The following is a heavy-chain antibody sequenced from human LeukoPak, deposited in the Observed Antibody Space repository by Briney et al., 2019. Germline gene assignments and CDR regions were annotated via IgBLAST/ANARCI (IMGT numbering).Heavy chain of an antibody. V-gene: IGHV3-48*03. CDR2: ISSSGSTI. D-gene: IGHD2-15*01. CDR3: AGYCSGGSCYLPPT. J-gene: IGHJ4*02. Sequence: PGGSLRLSCAAPGFTFSSYEMNWVRQAPGKGLEWVSYISSSGSTIYYADSVKGRFTISKDNAKNSLYLQMNSLRAEDTAVYYCAGYCSGGSCYLPPTWGQGTLVTVSS. CDR1: GFTFSSYE.